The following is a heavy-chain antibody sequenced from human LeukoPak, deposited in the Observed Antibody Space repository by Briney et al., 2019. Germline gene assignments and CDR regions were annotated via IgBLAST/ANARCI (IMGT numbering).Heavy chain of an antibody. CDR3: ARDVETYAAAEEYYFDY. D-gene: IGHD6-13*01. Sequence: GGSLRLSCAASGFTFSDYYMTWLRQAPGKGLEWVSSISSSSSYIYYADSVKGRFTISRDNAKNSLYLQMNSLRAEDTAVYYCARDVETYAAAEEYYFDYWGQGTLVTVSS. V-gene: IGHV3-21*01. CDR2: ISSSSSYI. J-gene: IGHJ4*02. CDR1: GFTFSDYY.